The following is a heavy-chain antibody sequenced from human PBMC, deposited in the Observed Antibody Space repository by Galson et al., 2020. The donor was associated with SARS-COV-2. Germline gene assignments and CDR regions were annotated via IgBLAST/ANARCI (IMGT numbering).Heavy chain of an antibody. CDR3: ASSARGEIAG. CDR2: IYYSGST. Sequence: SETLSLTCTVSGVSISSYYWSWIRQPPGKGLEWIGYIYYSGSTNYNPSLKSRVTISVDTSKNQFSLKLSSVTAADTAVYYCASSARGEIAGWGRGTLVTVSS. V-gene: IGHV4-59*01. D-gene: IGHD2-21*01. J-gene: IGHJ2*01. CDR1: GVSISSYY.